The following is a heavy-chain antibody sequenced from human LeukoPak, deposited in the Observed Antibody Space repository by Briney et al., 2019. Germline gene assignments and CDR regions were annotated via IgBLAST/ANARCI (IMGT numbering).Heavy chain of an antibody. CDR1: GFTFSSYG. Sequence: GGSLRLSCAASGFTFSSYGMHWVRQAPGKGLEWVAFIRCDGSNKYYADSVKGRFTISRDNSKNTLYLQMNSLRAEDTAVYYCAKDPTYYYDSSGYAFDYWGQGTLVTVSS. D-gene: IGHD3-22*01. V-gene: IGHV3-30*02. CDR2: IRCDGSNK. J-gene: IGHJ4*02. CDR3: AKDPTYYYDSSGYAFDY.